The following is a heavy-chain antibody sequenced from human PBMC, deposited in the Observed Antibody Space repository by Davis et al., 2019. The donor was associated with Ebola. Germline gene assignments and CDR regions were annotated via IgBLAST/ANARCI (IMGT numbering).Heavy chain of an antibody. CDR2: IRPDGIDK. V-gene: IGHV3-30*02. CDR1: GFTFSTYA. D-gene: IGHD3-10*01. J-gene: IGHJ3*01. CDR3: VRDYGWGFEV. Sequence: GGSLRLSCAASGFTFSTYAMGWVRQAPGKGLEWLTFIRPDGIDKYYGDSVKGRFSISRDNPKNTLYLQMNSLRIEDTAVYYCVRDYGWGFEVWGQGTMVTVSS.